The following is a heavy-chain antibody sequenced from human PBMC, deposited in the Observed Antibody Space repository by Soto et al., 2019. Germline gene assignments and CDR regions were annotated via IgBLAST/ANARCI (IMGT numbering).Heavy chain of an antibody. D-gene: IGHD2-15*01. CDR3: ARLDIVVGFDP. CDR2: IIPILGIA. CDR1: GGTFSSYT. V-gene: IGHV1-69*02. Sequence: GASVKVSCKASGGTFSSYTISWVRQAPGQGLEWMGRIIPILGIANYAQKFQGRVTITADKSTSTAYMELSSLRSEDTAVYYCARLDIVVGFDPWGQGTLVTVSS. J-gene: IGHJ5*02.